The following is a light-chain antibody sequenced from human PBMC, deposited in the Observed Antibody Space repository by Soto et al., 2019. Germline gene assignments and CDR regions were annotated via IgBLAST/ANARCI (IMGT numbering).Light chain of an antibody. J-gene: IGKJ2*02. CDR3: QQRSTEWT. Sequence: EIVLTQSPATLSLSPGERATLSCRASQSVSSYLAWYQQKPGQAPRLLIYDASNRATGIPARFSGSGSGTDFTLTISSLEPEDFAVYYCQQRSTEWTFGQGTKLEIK. CDR2: DAS. CDR1: QSVSSY. V-gene: IGKV3-11*01.